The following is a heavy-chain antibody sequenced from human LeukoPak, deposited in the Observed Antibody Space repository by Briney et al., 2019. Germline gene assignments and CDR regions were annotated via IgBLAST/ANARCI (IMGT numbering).Heavy chain of an antibody. CDR3: ARVRVDTAMVAFDY. D-gene: IGHD5-18*01. J-gene: IGHJ4*02. CDR2: INPNSGGT. Sequence: ASVKVSCKASGYIFTGYYMHWVRQAPGQGLEWMGRINPNSGGTNYAQKFQGRVTMTRDTSISTAYMELSRLRSDDTAVYYCARVRVDTAMVAFDYWGQGTLVTVSS. CDR1: GYIFTGYY. V-gene: IGHV1-2*06.